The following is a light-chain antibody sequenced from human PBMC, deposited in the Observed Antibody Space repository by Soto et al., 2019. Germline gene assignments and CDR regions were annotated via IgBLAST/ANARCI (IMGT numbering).Light chain of an antibody. CDR1: QGISSW. CDR2: ASS. J-gene: IGKJ2*01. CDR3: LQSDSFPHT. Sequence: DIQMTQSPSSVSASVGDRVTLTCRASQGISSWLAWYQQKPGKAPKLLIYASSSLQSGVPSRFSGSGSGTHFTLTISSLQPEDSATYHCLQSDSFPHTFGQGTKLEMK. V-gene: IGKV1-12*01.